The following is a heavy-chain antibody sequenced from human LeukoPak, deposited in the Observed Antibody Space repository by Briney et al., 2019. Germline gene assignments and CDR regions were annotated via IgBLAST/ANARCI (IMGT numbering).Heavy chain of an antibody. V-gene: IGHV3-48*02. D-gene: IGHD5-12*01. CDR3: ARDVAANSPELGIDY. CDR2: ISSSSSTI. CDR1: GFTFSSYA. J-gene: IGHJ4*02. Sequence: GSLRPSCAASGFTFSSYAMNWVRQAPGKGLEWVSYISSSSSTIYYADSVKGRFTISRDNAKNSLYLQMNSLRDEDTAVYYCARDVAANSPELGIDYWGQGTLVTVSS.